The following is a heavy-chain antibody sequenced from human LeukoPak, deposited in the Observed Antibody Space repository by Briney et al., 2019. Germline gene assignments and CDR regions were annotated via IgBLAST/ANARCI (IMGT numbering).Heavy chain of an antibody. CDR2: INPNSGGT. J-gene: IGHJ3*02. CDR1: GYTFTGYY. V-gene: IGHV1-2*02. Sequence: ASVKVSCKASGYTFTGYYMHWVRQAPGQGLEWMGWINPNSGGTNYAQKFQGRVTMTRDTSISTAYMELSSLRSEDTAVYYCARTLDGADAFDIWGQGTMVTVSS. CDR3: ARTLDGADAFDI. D-gene: IGHD3-16*01.